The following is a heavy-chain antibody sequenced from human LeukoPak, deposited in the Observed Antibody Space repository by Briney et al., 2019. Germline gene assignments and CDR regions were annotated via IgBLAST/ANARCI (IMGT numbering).Heavy chain of an antibody. CDR2: IYVTGT. D-gene: IGHD3-16*02. Sequence: SETLSLTCTISGGSIGTYYWSSVRQSPGTGLEWIGYIYVTGTRYNPYLQSRVTISVDRSRNQFFLKMTSVTAADTAVYYCARHIGGGIEDMDVWGRGTKVTVSS. J-gene: IGHJ6*03. V-gene: IGHV4-59*08. CDR3: ARHIGGGIEDMDV. CDR1: GGSIGTYY.